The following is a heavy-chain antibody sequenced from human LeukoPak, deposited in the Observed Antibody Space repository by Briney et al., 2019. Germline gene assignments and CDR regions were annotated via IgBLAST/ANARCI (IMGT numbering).Heavy chain of an antibody. Sequence: ASVKVSCKASGYTFIDYYMYWVRQAPGQGLEWMGWINPNSGGTNYAQKFQGRVTMSRDTSIRTAYMELSSLRSDDTAVYYCARLFNFYGDYYFDYWGQGTPVTLSS. CDR2: INPNSGGT. CDR3: ARLFNFYGDYYFDY. J-gene: IGHJ4*02. CDR1: GYTFIDYY. V-gene: IGHV1-2*02. D-gene: IGHD4-17*01.